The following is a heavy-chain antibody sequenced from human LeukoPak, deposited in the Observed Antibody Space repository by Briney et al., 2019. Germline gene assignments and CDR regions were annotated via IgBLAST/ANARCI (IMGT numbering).Heavy chain of an antibody. CDR2: IYPGDSHT. Sequence: GESLKISCKGAGYSFTSYWIGWVRQMPGEGLEWMGVIYPGDSHTRYSPSFQGQVTISADKSISTAYLQWSSLKASDTAMYYCATGADYVTGPFDYWGQGTLVTVSS. CDR1: GYSFTSYW. J-gene: IGHJ4*02. CDR3: ATGADYVTGPFDY. V-gene: IGHV5-51*01. D-gene: IGHD3-16*01.